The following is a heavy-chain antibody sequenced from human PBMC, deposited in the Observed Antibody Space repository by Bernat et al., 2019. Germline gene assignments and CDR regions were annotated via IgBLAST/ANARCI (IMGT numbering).Heavy chain of an antibody. CDR2: ISYDGSNK. D-gene: IGHD6-19*01. V-gene: IGHV3-30-3*01. J-gene: IGHJ4*02. CDR3: ARERAVAGSDY. Sequence: QVQLVESGGGVVQPGRSLRLSCAASGFTFSSYAMHWVRQAPGKGLEWVAVISYDGSNKYYADSVKGRFTISRDNSKNTLYLQMNSLRAEDTAVYYCARERAVAGSDYWGQGTLVTVSS. CDR1: GFTFSSYA.